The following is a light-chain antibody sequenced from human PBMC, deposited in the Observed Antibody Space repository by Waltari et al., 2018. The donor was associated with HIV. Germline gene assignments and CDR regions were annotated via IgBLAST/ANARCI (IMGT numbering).Light chain of an antibody. CDR3: QQYGSSPST. CDR2: GAS. Sequence: EILLTQSPGTLSLSPGDRATLSCRASTNIVNGYLAWYQQKPDQAPSLVVYGASSRATGIPDRFRGSGSGTDFSLTINRLEPEDFGVYYCQQYGSSPSTFGGGTKVEIK. J-gene: IGKJ4*01. V-gene: IGKV3-20*01. CDR1: TNIVNGY.